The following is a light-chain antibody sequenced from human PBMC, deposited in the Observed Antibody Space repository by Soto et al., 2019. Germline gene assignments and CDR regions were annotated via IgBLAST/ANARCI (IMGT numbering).Light chain of an antibody. CDR3: QQYNNWPPLT. CDR2: GAS. V-gene: IGKV3-15*01. J-gene: IGKJ4*01. CDR1: QSVSST. Sequence: IVMTQSPATLSVSPGEIATVSCRASQSVSSTLAWYQQKPGQAPRLLIYGASTSANGIPARFSGSGSGTEFTITISSLQSADFAVYSCQQYNNWPPLTFGGGTKVEIK.